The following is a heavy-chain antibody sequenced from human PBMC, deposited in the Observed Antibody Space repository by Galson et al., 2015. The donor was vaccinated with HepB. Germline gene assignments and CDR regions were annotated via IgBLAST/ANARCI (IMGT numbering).Heavy chain of an antibody. CDR3: AISHEAAEDATGGFDP. CDR2: INPNSGGT. V-gene: IGHV1-2*02. J-gene: IGHJ5*02. Sequence: SVKVSCKASGYTFTGYYMHWVRQAPGQGLEWMGWINPNSGGTNYAQNFQDRVTMTRDTSISTAYMQVSRLRSDDTAVFYCAISHEAAEDATGGFDPWGQGTLVTVSS. CDR1: GYTFTGYY. D-gene: IGHD2-15*01.